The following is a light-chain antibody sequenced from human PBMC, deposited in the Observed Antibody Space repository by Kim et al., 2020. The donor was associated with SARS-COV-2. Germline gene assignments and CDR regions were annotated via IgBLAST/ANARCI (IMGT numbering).Light chain of an antibody. V-gene: IGLV1-40*01. Sequence: QRGTISCSGSSSKIGAGYDVPWYQQLPGTAPKLLIYGNSNRPSGVPDRFSGSKSGTSASLAITGLQAEDEADYYCQSYDSSLSYVLGTGTKVTVL. CDR1: SSKIGAGYD. CDR3: QSYDSSLSYV. J-gene: IGLJ1*01. CDR2: GNS.